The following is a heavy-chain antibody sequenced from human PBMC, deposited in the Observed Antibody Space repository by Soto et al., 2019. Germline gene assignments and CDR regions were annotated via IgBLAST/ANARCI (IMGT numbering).Heavy chain of an antibody. J-gene: IGHJ4*02. V-gene: IGHV1-69*13. CDR2: ITPIFGTA. CDR1: GGTFSTST. Sequence: SVKVSCKASGGTFSTSTISWVRQAPGQGLEWMGGITPIFGTASFAQKFQGRVTITADESTSTAYMELSSLRSEDTAMYYCARDGTLYDSIGYCYLYWGQVTLVTFSS. CDR3: ARDGTLYDSIGYCYLY. D-gene: IGHD3-22*01.